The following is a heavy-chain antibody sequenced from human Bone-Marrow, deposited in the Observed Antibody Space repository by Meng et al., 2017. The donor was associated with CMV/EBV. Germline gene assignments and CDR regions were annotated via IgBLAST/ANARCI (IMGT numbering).Heavy chain of an antibody. CDR3: TTLDYDFWSGDYYYGMDF. D-gene: IGHD3-3*01. J-gene: IGHJ6*02. CDR2: IRSKAYGGTT. Sequence: GESLKISCAASGFTFSNAWLTWVRQVPGKGLEWVGRIRSKAYGGTTEYAASVKGRFTISRDDSKSIAYLQMNSLKTEDTAVYYCTTLDYDFWSGDYYYGMDFWGQGTTVTVSS. CDR1: GFTFSNAW. V-gene: IGHV3-15*01.